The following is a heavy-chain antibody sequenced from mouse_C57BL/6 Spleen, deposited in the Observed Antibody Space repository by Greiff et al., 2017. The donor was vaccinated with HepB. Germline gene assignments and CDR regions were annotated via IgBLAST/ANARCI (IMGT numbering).Heavy chain of an antibody. CDR2: IDPETGGT. D-gene: IGHD2-4*01. V-gene: IGHV1-15*01. CDR1: GYTFTDYE. Sequence: VQLVESGAELVRPGASVTLSCKASGYTFTDYEMHWVKQTPVHGLEWIGAIDPETGGTAYNQKFKGKAILTADKSSSTAYMELRSLTSEDSAVYYCTRDLPYYDYSYYAMDYWGQGTSVTVSS. CDR3: TRDLPYYDYSYYAMDY. J-gene: IGHJ4*01.